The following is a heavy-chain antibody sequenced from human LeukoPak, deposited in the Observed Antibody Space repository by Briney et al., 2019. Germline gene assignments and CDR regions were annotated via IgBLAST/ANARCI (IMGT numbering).Heavy chain of an antibody. V-gene: IGHV4-39*01. CDR2: IYNGGST. J-gene: IGHJ6*03. Sequence: SETLSLTCTVSGGPISSSNYNWGWIRQPPGKGLEWIGNIYNGGSTYYNPSLKNRVTISVDTSKNQFSLRLNSATAADTAVYYCARHFGNYYYRYMDVWGIGTTVTVSS. D-gene: IGHD3-16*01. CDR3: ARHFGNYYYRYMDV. CDR1: GGPISSSNYN.